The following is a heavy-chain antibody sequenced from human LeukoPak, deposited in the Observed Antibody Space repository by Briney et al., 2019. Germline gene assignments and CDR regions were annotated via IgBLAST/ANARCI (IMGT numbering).Heavy chain of an antibody. CDR1: GGSFSGYY. CDR3: ARGRRYSSSWGFDP. CDR2: INHSGST. D-gene: IGHD6-13*01. V-gene: IGHV4-34*01. J-gene: IGHJ5*02. Sequence: SETLSLTCAVYGGSFSGYYWSWIRQPPGKGLEWIGEINHSGSTNYNPSLKSRVTVSVDTSKNQFSLKLSSVTAADTAVYYCARGRRYSSSWGFDPWGQGTLVTVSS.